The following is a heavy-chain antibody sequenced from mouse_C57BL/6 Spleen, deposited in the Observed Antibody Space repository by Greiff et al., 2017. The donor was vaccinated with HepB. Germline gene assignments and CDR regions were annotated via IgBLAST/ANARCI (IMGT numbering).Heavy chain of an antibody. CDR1: GYTFTEYT. V-gene: IGHV1-62-2*01. J-gene: IGHJ4*01. D-gene: IGHD1-1*01. CDR2: FYPGSGSI. Sequence: VQLQQSGAELVKPGASVKLSCKASGYTFTEYTIHWVKQRSGQGLEWIGWFYPGSGSIKYNEKFKDKATLTADKSSSTVYMELSRLTSEDSAVYFGARHDDRVYYGSSYDAMDYWGQGTSVTVSS. CDR3: ARHDDRVYYGSSYDAMDY.